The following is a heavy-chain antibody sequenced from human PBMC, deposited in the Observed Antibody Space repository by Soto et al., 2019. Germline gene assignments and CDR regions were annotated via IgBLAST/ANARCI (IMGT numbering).Heavy chain of an antibody. CDR2: MSHSGGT. V-gene: IGHV4-34*01. CDR1: GGFVSSGSYY. D-gene: IGHD1-1*01. Sequence: QVQLQQWGAGLLKPSETLSLTCAVYGGFVSSGSYYWSWIRQPPGKGLEWIGEMSHSGGTHFNPSRKSRVTISVDTSKNQFSLKMTSVTAADTALYYCARVERGTATTVVDALDIWGPGTMVTVSS. CDR3: ARVERGTATTVVDALDI. J-gene: IGHJ3*02.